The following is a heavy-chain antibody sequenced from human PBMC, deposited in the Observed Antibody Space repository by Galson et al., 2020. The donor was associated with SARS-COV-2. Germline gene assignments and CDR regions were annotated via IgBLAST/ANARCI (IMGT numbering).Heavy chain of an antibody. D-gene: IGHD6-19*01. Sequence: TGGSLRLSCAASGFTFSSYAMHWVRQAPGKGLEWVAVISYDGSNKYYADSVKGRFTISRDNSKNTLYLQKNSLRAEDTAVYYCARDLRIAVAGTVHYYYGMDVWGQGTTVTVSS. CDR2: ISYDGSNK. CDR1: GFTFSSYA. CDR3: ARDLRIAVAGTVHYYYGMDV. V-gene: IGHV3-30-3*01. J-gene: IGHJ6*02.